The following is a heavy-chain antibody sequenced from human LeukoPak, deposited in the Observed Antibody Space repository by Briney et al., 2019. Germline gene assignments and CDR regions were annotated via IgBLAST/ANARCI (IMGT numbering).Heavy chain of an antibody. CDR3: ARAGRMAEPGTFDI. D-gene: IGHD6-19*01. V-gene: IGHV4-4*07. CDR2: IYTSGST. J-gene: IGHJ3*02. CDR1: GGSISSYY. Sequence: PSETLSLTCTVSGGSISSYYWTWIRQPAGKGLGWIGRIYTSGSTDYNPSLKSRVTMSIDTSKNQFSLKLSSVTSADTAVYYCARAGRMAEPGTFDIWGQGTMVTVSS.